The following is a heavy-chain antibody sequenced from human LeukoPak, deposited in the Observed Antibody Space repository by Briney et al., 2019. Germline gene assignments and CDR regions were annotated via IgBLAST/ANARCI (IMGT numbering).Heavy chain of an antibody. V-gene: IGHV4-4*07. Sequence: PSETLSLTCTVSGGSISSYYWSWIRQPAGKGLKWIGRIYSSGSTNYNPSLKSRVTMSVDTSKNQFSLKLSSVTAADTAVYYCARGVGSGYTDYWGQGALVTVSS. J-gene: IGHJ4*02. CDR1: GGSISSYY. CDR3: ARGVGSGYTDY. D-gene: IGHD3-22*01. CDR2: IYSSGST.